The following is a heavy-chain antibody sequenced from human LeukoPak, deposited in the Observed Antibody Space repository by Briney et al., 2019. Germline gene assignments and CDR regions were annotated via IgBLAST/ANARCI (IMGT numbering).Heavy chain of an antibody. CDR1: GFTFSTND. V-gene: IGHV3-53*01. CDR2: LYSVGDT. J-gene: IGHJ4*02. CDR3: AGTKNIAAAGRLDY. Sequence: GGSLRLSCAASGFTFSTNDMNWVRQAPGKGLEWVSALYSVGDTYYGDSVKGRFTISRDNSKNTLYLQMNSLRAEDTAAYYCAGTKNIAAAGRLDYWGQGTLVTVSS. D-gene: IGHD6-13*01.